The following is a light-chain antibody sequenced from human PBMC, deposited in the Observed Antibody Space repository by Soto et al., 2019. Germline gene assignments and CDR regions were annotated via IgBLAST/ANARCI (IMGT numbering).Light chain of an antibody. CDR1: QSIGTY. V-gene: IGKV1-5*01. CDR3: QQYKSYSPYT. CDR2: DTF. J-gene: IGKJ2*01. Sequence: DIQMTQSPSTLSASVGDRVTITCRASQSIGTYLAWYQQKPGKAPKLLIYDTFSLESGVPSRFSGSASGTEFTLTISSLQPXXXXTYFCQQYKSYSPYTFGQGTKLEIK.